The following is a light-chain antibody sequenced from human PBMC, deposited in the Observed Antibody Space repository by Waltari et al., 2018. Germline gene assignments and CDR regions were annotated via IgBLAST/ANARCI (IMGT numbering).Light chain of an antibody. CDR1: SSAVGGYDY. J-gene: IGLJ1*01. CDR3: SSYRSSDAYV. CDR2: DVN. V-gene: IGLV2-14*03. Sequence: QSALTQPASVSGSPGQSITISCTGTSSAVGGYDYVSWYQQLPAKAPKLIIFDVNNPPSGISNRFSGSKSGNTASLTISGLQAEDEADYYCSSYRSSDAYVFGTGTKVTVL.